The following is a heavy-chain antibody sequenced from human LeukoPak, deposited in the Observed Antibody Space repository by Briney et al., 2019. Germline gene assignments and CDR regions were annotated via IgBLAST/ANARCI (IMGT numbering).Heavy chain of an antibody. J-gene: IGHJ4*02. CDR1: GYTFTSYY. CDR2: INSSGGGT. V-gene: IGHV1-46*01. D-gene: IGHD2-8*01. Sequence: ASVKVSCKASGYTFTSYYMHWVRQAPGQGLEWMGIINSSGGGTSYAQKFQGRVTMTRDTSTSTVYMELSSLRSDDTAVYYCARDLGYCTNGVCHTRFDYWGQGTLVAVSS. CDR3: ARDLGYCTNGVCHTRFDY.